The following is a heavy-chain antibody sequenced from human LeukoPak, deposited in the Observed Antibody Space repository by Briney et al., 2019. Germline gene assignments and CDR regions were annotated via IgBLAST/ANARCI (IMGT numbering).Heavy chain of an antibody. CDR1: GFTFSDYY. V-gene: IGHV3-23*01. CDR3: ARELPSSKSSSTLYYFDY. J-gene: IGHJ4*02. D-gene: IGHD6-6*01. CDR2: ISGSGATT. Sequence: GGSLRLSCAASGFTFSDYYMSWIRQAPGKGLEWVSAISGSGATTYYADSVKGRFTISRDNSKNTLYLQMNSLRVEDTAIYYCARELPSSKSSSTLYYFDYWGQGTLVTVSS.